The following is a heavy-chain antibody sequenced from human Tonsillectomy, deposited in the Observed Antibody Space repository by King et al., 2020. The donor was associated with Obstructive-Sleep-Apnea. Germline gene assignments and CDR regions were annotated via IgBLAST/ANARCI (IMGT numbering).Heavy chain of an antibody. CDR1: GFTFCNYA. D-gene: IGHD7-27*01. Sequence: VQLVESGGGLAQPGGSLRLSCVASGFTFCNYAMSWVRQAPGKGPEWDSGIPERGLATHYAVSVEGRLPISRDNSKNTLYLQMNSLRPEDAAIYFCAKEVANTGVPLFDHWGQGTLVTVSS. V-gene: IGHV3-23*04. CDR3: AKEVANTGVPLFDH. J-gene: IGHJ4*02. CDR2: IPERGLAT.